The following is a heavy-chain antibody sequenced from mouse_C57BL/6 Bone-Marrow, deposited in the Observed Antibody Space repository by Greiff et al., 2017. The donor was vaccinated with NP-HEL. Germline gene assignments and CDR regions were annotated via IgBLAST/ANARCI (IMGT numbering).Heavy chain of an antibody. CDR1: GYTFTDYE. CDR2: IDPETGGT. D-gene: IGHD1-1*01. J-gene: IGHJ1*03. Sequence: QVQLQQSGAELVRPGASVTLSCKASGYTFTDYEMHWVKQTPVHGLEWIGAIDPETGGTAYNQKFKGKAILTADKSSSTAYMELRSLTSEDSAVYYCTRRDYGSSPEDFDVWGTGTTVTVSS. CDR3: TRRDYGSSPEDFDV. V-gene: IGHV1-15*01.